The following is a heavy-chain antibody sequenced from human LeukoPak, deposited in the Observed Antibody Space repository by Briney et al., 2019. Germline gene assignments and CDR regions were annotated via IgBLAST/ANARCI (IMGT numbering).Heavy chain of an antibody. CDR3: IQWLLEGDY. CDR2: ISGSGGST. J-gene: IGHJ4*02. V-gene: IGHV3-23*01. CDR1: GFTFSSYA. D-gene: IGHD5-12*01. Sequence: GGSLRLSCAASGFTFSSYAMSWVRQAPGKGLEWGSAISGSGGSTYHADSVKGRFTISRDNSKNTLYLQMNSLRAEDTAVYYCIQWLLEGDYWGQGTLVTVSS.